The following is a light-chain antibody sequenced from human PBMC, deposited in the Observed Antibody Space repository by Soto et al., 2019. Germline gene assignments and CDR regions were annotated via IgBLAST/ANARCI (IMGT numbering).Light chain of an antibody. V-gene: IGKV3-20*01. CDR3: QKYGTSPT. CDR1: QSVSSS. CDR2: GAS. J-gene: IGKJ3*01. Sequence: IVLTQSPGSLSCSPGEIAALSFRASQSVSSSVAWYQQKPCQAPSLLIYGASNRAPGIPDRFSGSGSATAFPPTISRLAPADFAVYPCQKYGTSPTFGPGTKVDIK.